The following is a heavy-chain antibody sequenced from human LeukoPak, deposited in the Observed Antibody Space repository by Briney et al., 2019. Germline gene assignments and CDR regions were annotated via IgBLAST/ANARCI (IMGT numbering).Heavy chain of an antibody. Sequence: GGSLRLSCAASGFAFSSSVMGWVRQAPAKGLEWVSAISGNGDNSYYADSVKGRFTISRDNPKSTLYLQMNSLRAEDTAVYYCAKGTRLVAGKGIDYFEYWGQGTLVTVSS. CDR1: GFAFSSSV. CDR3: AKGTRLVAGKGIDYFEY. V-gene: IGHV3-23*01. D-gene: IGHD6-19*01. J-gene: IGHJ4*02. CDR2: ISGNGDNS.